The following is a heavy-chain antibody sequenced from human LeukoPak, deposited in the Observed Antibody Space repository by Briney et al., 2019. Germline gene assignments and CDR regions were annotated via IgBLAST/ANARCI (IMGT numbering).Heavy chain of an antibody. CDR2: IYYSGST. CDR3: AGGMGAFDI. CDR1: GGPISSYY. D-gene: IGHD6-13*01. V-gene: IGHV4-59*12. J-gene: IGHJ3*02. Sequence: SETLSLTCTVSGGPISSYYWSWIRQPPGKGLEWIGYIYYSGSTNYNPSLKSRVTISVDTSKNQFSLKLSSVTAADTAVYYCAGGMGAFDIWGQGTMVTVSS.